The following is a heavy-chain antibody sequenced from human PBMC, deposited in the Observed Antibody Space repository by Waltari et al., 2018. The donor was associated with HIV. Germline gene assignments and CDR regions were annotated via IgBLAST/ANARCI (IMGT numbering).Heavy chain of an antibody. J-gene: IGHJ6*02. V-gene: IGHV1-2*06. CDR1: GYTFTGYY. CDR2: INPNSGGT. D-gene: IGHD3-10*01. Sequence: QVQLVQSGAEVKKPGASVKVSCKASGYTFTGYYMHWVRQAPGQGLEWMGRINPNSGGTNYAQKFQGRVTMTRDTSISTAYMELSRLRSDDTAVYYCARDQYYGSGSYRLSYYGMDVWGQGTTVTVSS. CDR3: ARDQYYGSGSYRLSYYGMDV.